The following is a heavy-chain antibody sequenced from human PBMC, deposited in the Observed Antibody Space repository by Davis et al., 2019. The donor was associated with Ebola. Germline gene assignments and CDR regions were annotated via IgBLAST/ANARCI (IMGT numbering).Heavy chain of an antibody. Sequence: MPSETLSLTCTVSGGSISSGDYYWSWIRQPPGKGLEWIGYIYYSGSTYYNPSLKSRLTISADTSKNHFSLKLTSVTAADTAVYYCARARRGGWDYWGQGTLVTVSP. CDR3: ARARRGGWDY. CDR2: IYYSGST. J-gene: IGHJ4*02. D-gene: IGHD6-19*01. V-gene: IGHV4-30-4*01. CDR1: GGSISSGDYY.